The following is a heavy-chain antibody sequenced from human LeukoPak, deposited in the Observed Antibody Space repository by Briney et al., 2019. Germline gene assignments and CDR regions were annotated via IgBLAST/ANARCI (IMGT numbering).Heavy chain of an antibody. D-gene: IGHD2-2*01. CDR1: GGSISSYY. J-gene: IGHJ6*02. V-gene: IGHV4-4*07. Sequence: SETLSLTCTVSGGSISSYYWSWIRQPAGKGLEWIGRIYTSGSTNYNPSLKSRVTMSVDTSKNQFSLKLSSVTAADTAVYYCARPRRYCSSTSCPNYYYYYGMDVWGQGTTVTVSS. CDR2: IYTSGST. CDR3: ARPRRYCSSTSCPNYYYYYGMDV.